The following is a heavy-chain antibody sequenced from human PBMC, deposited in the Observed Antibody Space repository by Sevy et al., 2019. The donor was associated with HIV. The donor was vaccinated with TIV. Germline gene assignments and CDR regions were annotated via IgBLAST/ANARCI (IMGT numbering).Heavy chain of an antibody. Sequence: ASVKVSCKASGYTFTSYYMHWVRQAPGQGLEWMGIINPSGGSTSYAQKFQSRVTMTRDTSTSTVYMELSSLRSEDTAVYYCARDGELLAFDIWGQGTMVTVSS. CDR3: ARDGELLAFDI. CDR1: GYTFTSYY. CDR2: INPSGGST. J-gene: IGHJ3*02. D-gene: IGHD3-10*01. V-gene: IGHV1-46*01.